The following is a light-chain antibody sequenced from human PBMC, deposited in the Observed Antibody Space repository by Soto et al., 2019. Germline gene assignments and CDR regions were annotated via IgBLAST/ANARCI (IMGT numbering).Light chain of an antibody. Sequence: DVQMTQSPSTLSASVGDRVTITCRASQSIVNWLAWYQQKPGKTPKLLIYKASSLESGVPSRFSGSGSGTELTLTISSLQPDDFATYYCQQYNNNWTFGQGTKVEI. CDR3: QQYNNNWT. CDR1: QSIVNW. V-gene: IGKV1-5*03. CDR2: KAS. J-gene: IGKJ1*01.